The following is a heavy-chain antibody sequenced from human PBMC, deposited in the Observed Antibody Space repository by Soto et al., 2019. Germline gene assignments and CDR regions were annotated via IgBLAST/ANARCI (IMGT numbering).Heavy chain of an antibody. CDR2: ISSSSSYI. CDR3: ARVNSWEPGLDY. J-gene: IGHJ4*02. D-gene: IGHD1-26*01. Sequence: EVQLVESGGGLVKPGGSLRLSCAASGFTFSSYSMNWVRQAPGKGLEWVSSISSSSSYIYYADSVKGRFTISRDNAKNSLYLQMNSLRAEDTAVYYCARVNSWEPGLDYWGQGTLVTVSS. CDR1: GFTFSSYS. V-gene: IGHV3-21*01.